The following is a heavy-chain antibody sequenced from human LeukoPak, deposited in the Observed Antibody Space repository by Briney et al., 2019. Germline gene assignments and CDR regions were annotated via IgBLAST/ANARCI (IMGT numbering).Heavy chain of an antibody. V-gene: IGHV1-69*13. CDR3: AMGYYDILTGRFDP. J-gene: IGHJ5*02. CDR2: VIPIFGTA. CDR1: GGTFSSYA. D-gene: IGHD3-9*01. Sequence: SVKVSCKASGGTFSSYAISWVRQAPGQGLEWMGGVIPIFGTANYAQKFQGRVTITADESTSTAYMELSSLRSEDTAVYYCAMGYYDILTGRFDPWGQGTLVTVSS.